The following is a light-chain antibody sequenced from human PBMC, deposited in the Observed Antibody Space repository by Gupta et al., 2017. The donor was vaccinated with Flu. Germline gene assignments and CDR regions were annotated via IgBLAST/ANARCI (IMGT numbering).Light chain of an antibody. CDR1: QSVRSSQ. CDR2: GAS. J-gene: IGKJ1*01. V-gene: IGKV3-20*01. Sequence: EIVLTQSPGTLSLSPGERATLSCRASQSVRSSQLAWYQQKPGQAPRLLIYGASSRATGIPDRFSGSGSGTEFTLTISRREPEDFAVYYCQQDVSSPWTFGQGTKVEIK. CDR3: QQDVSSPWT.